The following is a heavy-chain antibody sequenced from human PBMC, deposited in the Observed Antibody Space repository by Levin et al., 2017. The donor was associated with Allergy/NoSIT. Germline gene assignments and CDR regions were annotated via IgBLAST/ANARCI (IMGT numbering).Heavy chain of an antibody. CDR2: ISGSGGST. Sequence: PSETLSLTCAASGFTFSSYAMSWVRQAPGRGLEWVSAISGSGGSTYYADSVKGRFTISRDNSKNTLYLQMNSLRAEDTAVYYCAKEFSSSWAPYDYWGQGTLVTVSS. D-gene: IGHD6-13*01. CDR1: GFTFSSYA. J-gene: IGHJ4*02. CDR3: AKEFSSSWAPYDY. V-gene: IGHV3-23*01.